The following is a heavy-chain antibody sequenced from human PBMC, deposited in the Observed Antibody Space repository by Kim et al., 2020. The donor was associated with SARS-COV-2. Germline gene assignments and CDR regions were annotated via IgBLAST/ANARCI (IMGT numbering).Heavy chain of an antibody. CDR3: VRFSGGSTFYY. D-gene: IGHD3-16*01. V-gene: IGHV3-48*03. Sequence: GGSLRLSCVASGFIFSYDAMTWVRQAPGKGLEWISYISDDGDTTYYADSVKGRFTISRDNARNSVYLQMSSLRAEDTAGYYCVRFSGGSTFYYWGQGALVTVPS. CDR1: GFIFSYDA. CDR2: ISDDGDTT. J-gene: IGHJ4*02.